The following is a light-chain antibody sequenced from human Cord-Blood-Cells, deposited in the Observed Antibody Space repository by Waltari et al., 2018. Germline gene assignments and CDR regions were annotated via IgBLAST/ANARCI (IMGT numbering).Light chain of an antibody. CDR2: EVS. V-gene: IGLV2-14*01. Sequence: QTALTQPASVSGSTGQSITTSCTGTSSDVDGHNSASWYQQHPGKAPKLMIYEVSNRPSGVSNRFSGSKSGNTASLTISGLQAEDEADYYCSSYTSSSTLVFGTGTKVTVL. CDR3: SSYTSSSTLV. CDR1: SSDVDGHNS. J-gene: IGLJ1*01.